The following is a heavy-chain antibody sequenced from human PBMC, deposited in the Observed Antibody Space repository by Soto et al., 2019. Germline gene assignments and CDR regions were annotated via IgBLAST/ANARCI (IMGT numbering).Heavy chain of an antibody. V-gene: IGHV3-30*03. CDR3: ARDMVYDSTPSMV. CDR1: GFTFSSYG. J-gene: IGHJ6*04. Sequence: PGGSLRLSCAASGFTFSSYGMHWVRQAPGKGLEWVAVISCDGSNIYYADSVKGRFTIARDNGKNSLFLQMNSLRAEDTAVYYCARDMVYDSTPSMVWGKGTTVTVSS. CDR2: ISCDGSNI. D-gene: IGHD2-8*01.